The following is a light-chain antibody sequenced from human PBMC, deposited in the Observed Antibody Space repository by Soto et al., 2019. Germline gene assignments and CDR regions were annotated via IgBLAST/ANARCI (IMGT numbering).Light chain of an antibody. J-gene: IGLJ1*01. Sequence: QSLLTLPRSVSVSPGQSVTISCTGPSSYVGAYNYVYWYQNHPGKAPKLMIYEVYKRPSGVPDRFSGSKSGNTASLTVSGLQAEDEADYYCTSHAGTDNFTYVFGTGTKVTVL. V-gene: IGLV2-8*01. CDR1: SSYVGAYNY. CDR2: EVY. CDR3: TSHAGTDNFTYV.